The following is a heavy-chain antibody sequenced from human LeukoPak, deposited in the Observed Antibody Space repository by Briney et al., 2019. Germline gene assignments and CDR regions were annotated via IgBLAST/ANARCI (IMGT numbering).Heavy chain of an antibody. CDR2: IKSKTDGGTT. Sequence: GGSLRLSCAASGFTFSNAWMSWVRQAPGKGLEWVGRIKSKTDGGTTDYAAPVKGRFTISRDDSKNTLYLQVNSLKTEDTAVYYCTTSGDSSGYYYYWGQGTLVTVSS. CDR1: GFTFSNAW. V-gene: IGHV3-15*01. J-gene: IGHJ4*02. D-gene: IGHD3-22*01. CDR3: TTSGDSSGYYYY.